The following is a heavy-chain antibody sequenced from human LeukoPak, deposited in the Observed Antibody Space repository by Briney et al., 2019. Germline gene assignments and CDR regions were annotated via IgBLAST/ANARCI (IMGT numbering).Heavy chain of an antibody. Sequence: PSETLSLTCTVSGGSISSYYWSWIRQPPGKGLEWIGYIYYSGSTNYNPSLKSRVTISVDTSKNQFSLKLSSVTAADTAVYYCARSIVVVMQTFDYWGQGTLVTVSS. CDR2: IYYSGST. CDR3: ARSIVVVMQTFDY. D-gene: IGHD3-22*01. V-gene: IGHV4-59*08. CDR1: GGSISSYY. J-gene: IGHJ4*02.